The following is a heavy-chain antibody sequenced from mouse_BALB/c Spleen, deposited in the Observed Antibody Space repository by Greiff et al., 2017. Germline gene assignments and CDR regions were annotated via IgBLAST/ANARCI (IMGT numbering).Heavy chain of an antibody. Sequence: EVQLQESGPGLVKPSQSLSLTCTVTGYSITSDYAWNWIRQFPGNKLEWMGYISYSGSTSYNPSLKSRISITRDTSKNQFFLQLNSVTTEDTATYYCARGGLRQMMDYWGQGTSVTVSS. CDR1: GYSITSDYA. V-gene: IGHV3-2*02. J-gene: IGHJ4*01. CDR2: ISYSGST. D-gene: IGHD2-2*01. CDR3: ARGGLRQMMDY.